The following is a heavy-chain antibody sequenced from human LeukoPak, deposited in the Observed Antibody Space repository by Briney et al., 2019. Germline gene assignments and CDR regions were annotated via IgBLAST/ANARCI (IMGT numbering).Heavy chain of an antibody. CDR3: ARDVSVTTGIDY. D-gene: IGHD4-11*01. J-gene: IGHJ4*02. CDR2: IYSGGST. V-gene: IGHV3-66*01. Sequence: GGSLRLSCAASGFTVSSNYMSWVRQAPGKGLEWVSVIYSGGSTYYADSVKGRFTISRDNSKNTLYLQMNSLRAEGTAVYYCARDVSVTTGIDYWGQGTLVTVSS. CDR1: GFTVSSNY.